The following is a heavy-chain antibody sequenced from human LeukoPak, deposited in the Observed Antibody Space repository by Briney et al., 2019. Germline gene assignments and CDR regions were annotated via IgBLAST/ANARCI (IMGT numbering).Heavy chain of an antibody. CDR3: ARSSYPYYFDY. CDR1: GFTFNTYW. V-gene: IGHV3-74*01. J-gene: IGHJ4*02. Sequence: GGSLRLSCAASGFTFNTYWMHWVRQAPGKGLVWVSRINNDGSDTIYADSVKGRFTISGDNAKDTLYLQMISLRVEDTAVYYCARSSYPYYFDYWGQGTLVTVSS. CDR2: INNDGSDT.